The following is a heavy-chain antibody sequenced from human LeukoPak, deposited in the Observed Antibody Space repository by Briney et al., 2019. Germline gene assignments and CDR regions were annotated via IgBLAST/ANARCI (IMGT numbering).Heavy chain of an antibody. J-gene: IGHJ4*02. CDR2: IYPGDSDT. V-gene: IGHV5-51*01. CDR3: ASGTYYYDSSGYYTRNFDY. D-gene: IGHD3-22*01. CDR1: GYSFTSYW. Sequence: GESLKISCKGSGYSFTSYWIGWVRQMPGKGLEWMGIIYPGDSDTRYSPSLQGQVTISADKSISTAYLQWSSLKASDTAMYYCASGTYYYDSSGYYTRNFDYWGQGTLVTVSS.